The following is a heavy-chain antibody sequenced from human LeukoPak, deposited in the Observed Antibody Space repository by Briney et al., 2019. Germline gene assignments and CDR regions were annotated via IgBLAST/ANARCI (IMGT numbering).Heavy chain of an antibody. D-gene: IGHD3-16*01. CDR1: GRSISSGSYY. V-gene: IGHV4-61*02. CDR2: IYTSGSH. CDR3: ARGHMITFGGVSPGFDY. J-gene: IGHJ4*02. Sequence: PSQTLSLTCPVSGRSISSGSYYWSWIRQPAGKGLEWIGRIYTSGSHNYNPSLKSRVTIAVDTSKNQFSLKLSSVTAADTAVYYCARGHMITFGGVSPGFDYWGQGTLVTVSS.